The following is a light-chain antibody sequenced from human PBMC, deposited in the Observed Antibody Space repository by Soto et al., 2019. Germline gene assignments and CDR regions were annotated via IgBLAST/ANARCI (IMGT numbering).Light chain of an antibody. J-gene: IGKJ4*01. Sequence: DIHMTQSPSPLSASVGDRVTITCQASQGFSNYLAWYQQKPGKVPKLLIYAASTLQSGVPSRFSGSGSGTDFTLTISSLQPEDVATYYCQKYNSAPLTFGGGTKVDIK. CDR3: QKYNSAPLT. V-gene: IGKV1-27*01. CDR2: AAS. CDR1: QGFSNY.